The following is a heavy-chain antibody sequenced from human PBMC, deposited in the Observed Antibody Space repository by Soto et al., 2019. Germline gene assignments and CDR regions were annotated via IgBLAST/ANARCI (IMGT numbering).Heavy chain of an antibody. V-gene: IGHV3-21*01. CDR3: ARKGTAAVINYYYYYMDV. Sequence: PGGSLRLSCAASGFTFSSYSMNWVRQAPGKGLEWVSSISSSSSYIYYADSVKGRFTISRDNAKNSLYLQMNSLRAEDTAVYYCARKGTAAVINYYYYYMDVWGKGTTVTVSS. CDR1: GFTFSSYS. D-gene: IGHD6-13*01. CDR2: ISSSSSYI. J-gene: IGHJ6*03.